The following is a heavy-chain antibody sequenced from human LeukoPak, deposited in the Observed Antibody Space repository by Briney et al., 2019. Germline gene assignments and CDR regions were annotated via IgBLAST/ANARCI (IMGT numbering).Heavy chain of an antibody. D-gene: IGHD6-13*01. V-gene: IGHV3-48*03. CDR3: ATLRPRQQSVIDP. CDR1: GFTFSSYE. J-gene: IGHJ5*02. CDR2: ISSRGSTK. Sequence: GGSLRLSCAASGFTFSSYEMNWVRQARGKGPEWVSYISSRGSTKNYADSVKGRFTISRDSALNSVYLQLGSLRAEDTAVYSCATLRPRQQSVIDPSGHG.